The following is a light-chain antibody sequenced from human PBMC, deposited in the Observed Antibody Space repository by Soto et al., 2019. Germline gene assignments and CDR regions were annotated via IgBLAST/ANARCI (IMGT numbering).Light chain of an antibody. V-gene: IGKV3-15*01. CDR3: QPYNNWPLT. J-gene: IGKJ4*01. CDR2: GAS. Sequence: EVVLTQSPGTLALSPGERATLSCRASQSVSSSYLAWYQHKPGRAPRLLIFGASTRATGVPARFSGSRSGPEFTLTINSLQSEDFAIYYCQPYNNWPLTFGGGTKVDIK. CDR1: QSVSSSY.